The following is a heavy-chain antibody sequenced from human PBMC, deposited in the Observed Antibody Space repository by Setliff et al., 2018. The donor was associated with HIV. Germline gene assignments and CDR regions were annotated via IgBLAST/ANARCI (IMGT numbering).Heavy chain of an antibody. V-gene: IGHV3-15*07. D-gene: IGHD4-17*01. CDR1: GFTFNKAW. Sequence: PGGSLRLSCAASGFTFNKAWMDWVRQAPGKALEWVGRVKSDRDGGTVDYAAPLKGRFTISRDDSKSIAYMQLNSLKTEDTAMYYCTRSPYGGTPTYFDNWGQGTLVTVSS. CDR3: TRSPYGGTPTYFDN. J-gene: IGHJ4*02. CDR2: VKSDRDGGTV.